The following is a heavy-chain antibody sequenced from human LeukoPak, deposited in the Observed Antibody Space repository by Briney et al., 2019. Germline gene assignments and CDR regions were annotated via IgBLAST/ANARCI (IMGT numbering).Heavy chain of an antibody. CDR2: INPSGRT. J-gene: IGHJ5*02. CDR3: ARDAAYYDFWSGYPSPTNWFDP. V-gene: IGHV1-46*03. CDR1: GYTFTSYY. Sequence: ASVKVSCKASGYTFTSYYMHWVRQAPGQGLEWMGIINPSGRTDYAQKFQGRVTLTRDTSTSTVYMELRSLRSGDTAVYYCARDAAYYDFWSGYPSPTNWFDPWGQGTLVTVSS. D-gene: IGHD3-3*01.